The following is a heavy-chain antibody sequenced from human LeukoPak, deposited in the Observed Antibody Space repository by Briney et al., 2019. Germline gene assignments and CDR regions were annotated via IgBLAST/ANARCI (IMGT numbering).Heavy chain of an antibody. CDR3: ARLPGGIQLWGRSFDY. D-gene: IGHD5-18*01. V-gene: IGHV4-59*08. CDR2: IHYSGYT. J-gene: IGHJ4*02. Sequence: KASETLSLTCTVSGGSISSYYWSWVRQPPGKGLERIGYIHYSGYTNYNPSLKSRVAISVDTSKNQFSLKLSSVTAADTAVYYCARLPGGIQLWGRSFDYWGQGTLVTVSS. CDR1: GGSISSYY.